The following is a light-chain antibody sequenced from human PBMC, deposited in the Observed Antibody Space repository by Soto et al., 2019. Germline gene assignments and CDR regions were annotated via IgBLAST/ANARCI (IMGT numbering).Light chain of an antibody. Sequence: QSALSPLPSASGTPGQWVSISCSGSSSNIGANYVYWYQHLPGTAPKLLIHSNNQRPSAVPDRFSRSKSGTSASLAISGLRVDDEADYYCAAGDDSLSGDGFGTGTKVTVL. J-gene: IGLJ1*01. CDR2: SNN. CDR1: SSNIGANY. CDR3: AAGDDSLSGDG. V-gene: IGLV1-47*02.